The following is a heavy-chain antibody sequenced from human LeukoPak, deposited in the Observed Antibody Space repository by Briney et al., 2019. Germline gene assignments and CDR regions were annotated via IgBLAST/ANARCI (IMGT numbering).Heavy chain of an antibody. CDR2: INHSGST. CDR1: GGSFSGYY. V-gene: IGHV4-34*01. D-gene: IGHD3-10*01. Sequence: KPSETLSFTCAVYGGSFSGYYWSWIPQPPGKGLEWIGEINHSGSTNYNSSLKSRVTISVGTSKNHFSLKLSSVTAADTAVYYCARGGVYYYGSGSYYPFNYWGQGTLVTVSS. CDR3: ARGGVYYYGSGSYYPFNY. J-gene: IGHJ4*02.